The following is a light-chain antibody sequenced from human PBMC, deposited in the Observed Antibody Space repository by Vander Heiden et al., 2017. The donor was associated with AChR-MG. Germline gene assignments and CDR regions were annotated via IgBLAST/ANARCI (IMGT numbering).Light chain of an antibody. J-gene: IGLJ2*01. CDR2: EDT. CDR1: KLGDRY. CDR3: QAWDSSTYMV. Sequence: SHELTQPPSVSVSPGQTASVTCSGDKLGDRYVCWYQQKPGQSPVLVIYEDTKRPSGIPERFSGSNSGNTATLTISGTQAVDEADYYCQAWDSSTYMVFGGGTKLTGL. V-gene: IGLV3-1*01.